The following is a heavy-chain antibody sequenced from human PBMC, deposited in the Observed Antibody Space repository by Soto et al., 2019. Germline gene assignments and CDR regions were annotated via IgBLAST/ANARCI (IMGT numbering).Heavy chain of an antibody. D-gene: IGHD3-22*01. CDR2: IYYSGST. Sequence: PSETLSLTCTVSGGSISSSSYYWGWIRQPPGKGLEWIGSIYYSGSTYYNPSLKSRVTISVDTSKNQFSLKLSSVTAADTAVYYCARGKGSSGGYFDYWGQGTLVTVSS. V-gene: IGHV4-39*07. CDR3: ARGKGSSGGYFDY. CDR1: GGSISSSSYY. J-gene: IGHJ4*02.